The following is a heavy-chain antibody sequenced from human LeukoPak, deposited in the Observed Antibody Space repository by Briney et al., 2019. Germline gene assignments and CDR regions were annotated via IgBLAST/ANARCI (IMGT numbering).Heavy chain of an antibody. Sequence: ASVKVSCKASGYTFTSYGISWVRQAPGQGLEWMGWISAYNGNTNYAQKLQGRVTMITDTSTSTAYMELRSLRSDDTAVYYCARGGIYYYGSGSYVYAFDIRGQGTMVTVSS. CDR1: GYTFTSYG. D-gene: IGHD3-10*01. CDR3: ARGGIYYYGSGSYVYAFDI. CDR2: ISAYNGNT. V-gene: IGHV1-18*01. J-gene: IGHJ3*02.